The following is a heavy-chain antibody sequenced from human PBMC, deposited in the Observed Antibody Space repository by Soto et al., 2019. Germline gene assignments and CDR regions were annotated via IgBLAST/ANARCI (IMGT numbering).Heavy chain of an antibody. J-gene: IGHJ6*02. Sequence: QVQLVESGGGVVQPGRSLRLSCAASGFTFSSYAMHWVRQAPGKGLEWVAVISYDGSNKYYADSVKGRFTISRDNSKNRLYLKMNSLRAEDTAVYYCARDCPIILPAMTTAPECYYYGMDVWGQGTTVTVSS. CDR2: ISYDGSNK. CDR3: ARDCPIILPAMTTAPECYYYGMDV. V-gene: IGHV3-30-3*01. D-gene: IGHD4-4*01. CDR1: GFTFSSYA.